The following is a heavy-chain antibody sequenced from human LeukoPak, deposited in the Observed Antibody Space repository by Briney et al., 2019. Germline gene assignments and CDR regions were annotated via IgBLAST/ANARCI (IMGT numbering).Heavy chain of an antibody. V-gene: IGHV4-61*02. D-gene: IGHD6-13*01. CDR2: IYTSGST. J-gene: IGHJ4*02. CDR1: GGSISSGSYY. CDR3: ARAVAAGGYY. Sequence: SETLSLTCTVSGGSISSGSYYWSWIRQPAGKGLEWIGRIYTSGSTNYNPSLKSRVTISVDTSKNQFSLKLSSVTAADTAVYYCARAVAAGGYYWGQGTLVTASS.